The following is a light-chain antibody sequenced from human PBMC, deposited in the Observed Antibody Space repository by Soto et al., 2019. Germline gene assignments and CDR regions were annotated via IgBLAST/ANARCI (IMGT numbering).Light chain of an antibody. V-gene: IGLV2-23*01. CDR1: SSDVGSYNL. CDR2: EGS. CDR3: CSYAGSSSYV. J-gene: IGLJ1*01. Sequence: ASGNRLPRHSSPIIYKGNSSDVGSYNLVSWYQQHPGKAPKLMIYEGSKRPSGVSNRFSGSKSGNTASLTISGLQAEDEADYYCCSYAGSSSYVFGTGTKVTVL.